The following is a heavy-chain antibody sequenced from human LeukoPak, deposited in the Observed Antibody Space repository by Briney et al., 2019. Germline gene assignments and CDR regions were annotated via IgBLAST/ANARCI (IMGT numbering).Heavy chain of an antibody. D-gene: IGHD5-12*01. V-gene: IGHV3-66*04. CDR3: ARLVASLYYSDY. J-gene: IGHJ4*02. CDR1: GLTVSSSY. Sequence: PGGSLRLSCAASGLTVSSSYMSWVRQAPGKGLEWVSVIYSGGSTYYADSVKGRFTISRDNSKNTLYLQMNSLRDEDTAVYYCARLVASLYYSDYCGQGTLVTVSS. CDR2: IYSGGST.